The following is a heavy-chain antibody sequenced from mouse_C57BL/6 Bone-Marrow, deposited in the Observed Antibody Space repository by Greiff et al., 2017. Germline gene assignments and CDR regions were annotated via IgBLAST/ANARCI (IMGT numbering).Heavy chain of an antibody. Sequence: QVQLQQSGAELAQPGASVKLSCTASGYTFTSYWMPWVKQRPGQGLEWIGYINPSSGYTKYNQKFKDKATLTADKSSSTAYMQLSSLTYEDSAVYYCAGLRRWFAYWGRGTLVTVSA. V-gene: IGHV1-7*01. J-gene: IGHJ3*01. CDR3: AGLRRWFAY. CDR1: GYTFTSYW. CDR2: INPSSGYT. D-gene: IGHD2-4*01.